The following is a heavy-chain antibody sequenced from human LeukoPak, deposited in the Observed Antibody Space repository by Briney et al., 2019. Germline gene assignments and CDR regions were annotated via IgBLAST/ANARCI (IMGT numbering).Heavy chain of an antibody. V-gene: IGHV4-59*01. D-gene: IGHD5-18*01. CDR1: RGSISKYY. CDR3: ARDSYNYGSGSLDY. CDR2: ISYSGST. J-gene: IGHJ4*02. Sequence: SETLSLTCIVSRGSISKYYWSWIRQSPGKGLEWIGYISYSGSTKYNPSFKSRVTMSVDTSKNQCSLKVTSVTAADTAVYYCARDSYNYGSGSLDYWGQGTLVIVSS.